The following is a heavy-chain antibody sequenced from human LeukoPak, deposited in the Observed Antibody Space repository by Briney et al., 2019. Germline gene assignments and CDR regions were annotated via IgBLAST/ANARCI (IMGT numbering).Heavy chain of an antibody. Sequence: GGSLRLSCAASGFTFSSYSMNWARQAPGKGLEWVSSISSSSSYIYYADSVKGRFTISRDNAKNSLYLQMNSLRAEDTAVYYCARTTVTPDAFDIWGQGTMVTVSS. J-gene: IGHJ3*02. V-gene: IGHV3-21*01. CDR2: ISSSSSYI. D-gene: IGHD4-17*01. CDR3: ARTTVTPDAFDI. CDR1: GFTFSSYS.